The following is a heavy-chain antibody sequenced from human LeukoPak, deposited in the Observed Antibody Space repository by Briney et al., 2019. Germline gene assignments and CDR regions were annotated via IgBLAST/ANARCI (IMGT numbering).Heavy chain of an antibody. CDR1: GGTFSSYT. CDR2: IIPILGIA. CDR3: ARLSDSNGYYYLQDFDY. V-gene: IGHV1-69*02. J-gene: IGHJ4*02. Sequence: SVKVSCKASGGTFSSYTISWVRQAPGQGLEWMGRIIPILGIANYAQKFQGRVTITADKSTSTAYMELSSLRSEDTAVYYCARLSDSNGYYYLQDFDYWGQGTLVTVSS. D-gene: IGHD3-22*01.